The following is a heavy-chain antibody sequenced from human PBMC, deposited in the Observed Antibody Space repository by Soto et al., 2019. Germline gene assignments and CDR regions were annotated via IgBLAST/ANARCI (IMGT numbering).Heavy chain of an antibody. D-gene: IGHD3-22*01. CDR3: ARTITMTGTWGWFDP. CDR1: GYRFTSYW. CDR2: IDPSDSFS. J-gene: IGHJ5*02. V-gene: IGHV5-10-1*01. Sequence: GESLKISCKGSGYRFTSYWINWVRQMPGKGLEWMGRIDPSDSFSDYSPSLQGHVTFSADKSINTAYLHWSSLKASDTALYFCARTITMTGTWGWFDPWGQGTLVTVSS.